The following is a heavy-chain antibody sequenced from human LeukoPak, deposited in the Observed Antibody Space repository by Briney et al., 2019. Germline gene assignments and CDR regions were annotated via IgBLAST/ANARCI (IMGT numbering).Heavy chain of an antibody. CDR3: ARAAGPYSSGWFQYNWFDP. Sequence: PSETLSLTCTVSGGSISSSSYYWGWIRQPPGKGLEWIGSIYYSGSTYYNPSLKSRVTISVDTSKNQFSLKLSSVTAADTAVYYCARAAGPYSSGWFQYNWFDPWGQGTLVTVSS. CDR1: GGSISSSSYY. CDR2: IYYSGST. D-gene: IGHD6-19*01. V-gene: IGHV4-39*07. J-gene: IGHJ5*02.